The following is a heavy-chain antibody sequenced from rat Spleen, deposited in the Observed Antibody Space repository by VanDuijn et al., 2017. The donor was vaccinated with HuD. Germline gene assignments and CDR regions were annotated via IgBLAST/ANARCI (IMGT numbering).Heavy chain of an antibody. CDR3: TRDWGYYFDY. CDR2: INTDGGST. V-gene: IGHV5-58*01. Sequence: EVQLVETGGGLVQPGKSLKLSCVASGFTFSRYWMYWVRQAPGKGLEWVSSINTDGGSTYYPDSVKGRFTFSRDNAENTVYLQMNSLRSEDTATYYCTRDWGYYFDYWGQGVMVTVSS. J-gene: IGHJ2*01. CDR1: GFTFSRYW. D-gene: IGHD4-3*01.